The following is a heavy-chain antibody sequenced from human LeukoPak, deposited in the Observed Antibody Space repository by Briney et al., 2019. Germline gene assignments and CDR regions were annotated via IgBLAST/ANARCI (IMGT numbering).Heavy chain of an antibody. V-gene: IGHV4-34*01. Sequence: SETLSLTCAVYGGSFSGYYWSWLRQPPGKGLEWIGEINHSGSTNYNPSLKSRVTISVDTSKNQFSLKLSSVTAADTAVYYCARWSRYYYYYGMDVWGQGTTVTASS. J-gene: IGHJ6*02. CDR3: ARWSRYYYYYGMDV. CDR1: GGSFSGYY. D-gene: IGHD2-15*01. CDR2: INHSGST.